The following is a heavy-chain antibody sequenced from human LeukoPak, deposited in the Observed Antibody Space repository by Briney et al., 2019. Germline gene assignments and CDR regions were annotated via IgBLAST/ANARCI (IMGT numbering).Heavy chain of an antibody. V-gene: IGHV4-61*02. CDR3: AGQKDPRPMDY. J-gene: IGHJ4*02. CDR2: IYTSGST. Sequence: SETLSLTCTVSGGSISSGSYYWSWIRQPAGRGLEWIGRIYTSGSTNYNPSLKSRVTISLDTSKNHFSLKLSSVTAADTAVYYCAGQKDPRPMDYWGQGTLVTVSS. CDR1: GGSISSGSYY.